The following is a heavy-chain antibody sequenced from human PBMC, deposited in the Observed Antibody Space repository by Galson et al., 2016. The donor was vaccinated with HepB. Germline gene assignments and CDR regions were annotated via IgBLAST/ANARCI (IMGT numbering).Heavy chain of an antibody. V-gene: IGHV3-30-3*01. D-gene: IGHD5-12*01. CDR3: ARDRGYNAFDYRPAY. J-gene: IGHJ4*02. CDR1: GFTFSSYS. Sequence: LRLSCAASGFTFSSYSMHRVRQAPGKGLEWVAIISYDGTNKYYADSVKGRFTIARDNSKNTLSLQMNSLRTEDTAVYYCARDRGYNAFDYRPAYLGQGTLVTVSP. CDR2: ISYDGTNK.